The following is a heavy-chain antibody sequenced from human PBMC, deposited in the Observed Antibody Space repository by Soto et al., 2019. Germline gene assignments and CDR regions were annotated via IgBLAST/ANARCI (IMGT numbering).Heavy chain of an antibody. CDR3: ARGVVAAAGTSFDI. CDR1: GYTFTGYY. Sequence: ASVKVSCKASGYTFTGYYMHWVRQAPGQGLEWMGWINPNSGGTNYAQKFQGWVTMTRDTSISTAYMELSRLRSDDTAVYYCARGVVAAAGTSFDIWGQGTMVTVSS. J-gene: IGHJ3*02. CDR2: INPNSGGT. V-gene: IGHV1-2*04. D-gene: IGHD6-13*01.